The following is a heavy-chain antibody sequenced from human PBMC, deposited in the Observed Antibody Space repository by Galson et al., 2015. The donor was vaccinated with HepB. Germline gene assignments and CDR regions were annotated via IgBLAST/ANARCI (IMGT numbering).Heavy chain of an antibody. CDR3: ARGPSLAYYYYYGMDV. V-gene: IGHV1-3*01. CDR1: GYTFTSYA. CDR2: INGGNGNT. J-gene: IGHJ6*02. Sequence: SVKVSCQASGYTFTSYAMHWVRQAPGQRLEWMGWINGGNGNTKYSQKFQGRVTITRDTSASTAYMELSSLRSEDTAVYYCARGPSLAYYYYYGMDVWGQGTTVTVSS.